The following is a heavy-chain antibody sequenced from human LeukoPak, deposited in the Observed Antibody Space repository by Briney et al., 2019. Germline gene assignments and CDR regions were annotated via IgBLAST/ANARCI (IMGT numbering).Heavy chain of an antibody. V-gene: IGHV4-31*03. CDR1: GGSISGGGYY. CDR2: IYHSGST. D-gene: IGHD3/OR15-3a*01. J-gene: IGHJ6*03. Sequence: SETLSLTCTVSGGSISGGGYYWSWIRQHPGKGLEWIGYIYHSGSTYYNPSLKSRITISVDTSKNQFSLKVSSVTAADTAVYYCARVESEAYDLTYHYYYYMDVWGKGTTVTVSS. CDR3: ARVESEAYDLTYHYYYYMDV.